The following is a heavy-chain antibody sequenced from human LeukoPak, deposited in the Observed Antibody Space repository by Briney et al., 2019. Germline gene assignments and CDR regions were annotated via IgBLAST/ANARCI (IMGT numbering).Heavy chain of an antibody. CDR1: GYTFTSYY. CDR3: ARNKPERNSGYDSILMGRGSYYMDV. Sequence: ASVKVSCKASGYTFTSYYMHWVRQAPGQGLEWMGIINPSGGSTSYAQKFQGRVTMTRDMSTSTVYMELSSLRSEDTAVYYCARNKPERNSGYDSILMGRGSYYMDVWGKGTTVTVSS. V-gene: IGHV1-46*01. D-gene: IGHD5-12*01. J-gene: IGHJ6*03. CDR2: INPSGGST.